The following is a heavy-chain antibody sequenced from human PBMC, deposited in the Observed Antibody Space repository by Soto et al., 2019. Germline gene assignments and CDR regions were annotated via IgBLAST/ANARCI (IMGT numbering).Heavy chain of an antibody. D-gene: IGHD6-13*01. V-gene: IGHV4-31*03. CDR2: IYYSGST. CDR3: ARDDAAAAYQH. J-gene: IGHJ1*01. CDR1: GGSISSGGYY. Sequence: SETLSLTCTVSGGSISSGGYYWSWIRQHPGKGLEWIGYIYYSGSTYYNPSLKSRVTISVDTSKNQFSLKLSSVTAADTAVYYCARDDAAAAYQHWGQGTLVTVSS.